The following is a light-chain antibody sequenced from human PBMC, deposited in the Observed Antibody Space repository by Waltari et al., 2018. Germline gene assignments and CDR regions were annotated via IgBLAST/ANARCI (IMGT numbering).Light chain of an antibody. Sequence: DIQMTQSPSTLSASVGDRVTITCRASQGISSWLAWYQQRPGKAPKLLIYKASSLESGVPSRFSGSGSGTEFTLTISSLQPDDFATYYCQQYSSYSQTFGQGTKVEI. CDR1: QGISSW. V-gene: IGKV1-5*03. CDR2: KAS. CDR3: QQYSSYSQT. J-gene: IGKJ1*01.